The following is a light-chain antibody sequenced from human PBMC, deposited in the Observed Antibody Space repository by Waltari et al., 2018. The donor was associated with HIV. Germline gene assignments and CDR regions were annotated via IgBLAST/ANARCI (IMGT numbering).Light chain of an antibody. CDR3: CSFAGSYIV. Sequence: QSALTQPRSVSGSPGQSVTISCTGTCSDVGAYNRVSWYQQHPGKAPKVVIYDVRERPAGVPDRFSGSKSANTASLTISGLQADDEADYHCCSFAGSYIVFGTGTKVTVL. J-gene: IGLJ1*01. CDR2: DVR. V-gene: IGLV2-11*01. CDR1: CSDVGAYNR.